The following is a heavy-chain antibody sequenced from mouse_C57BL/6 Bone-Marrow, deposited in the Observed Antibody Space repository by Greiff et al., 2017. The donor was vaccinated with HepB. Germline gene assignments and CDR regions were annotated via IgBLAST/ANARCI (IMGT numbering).Heavy chain of an antibody. D-gene: IGHD1-1*01. CDR2: INPNNGGT. CDR3: ARDGYSFDY. Sequence: VQLQQSGPELVKPGASVKISCKASGYTFTDYYMNWVKQSHGKSLEWIGDINPNNGGTSYNQKFKGKATLTVDKSSSTAYMELRSLTSEDSAVYFWARDGYSFDYWGQGTTLTVSS. J-gene: IGHJ2*01. CDR1: GYTFTDYY. V-gene: IGHV1-26*01.